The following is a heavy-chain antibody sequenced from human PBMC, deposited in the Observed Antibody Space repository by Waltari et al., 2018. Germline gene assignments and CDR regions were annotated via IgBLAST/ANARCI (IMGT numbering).Heavy chain of an antibody. V-gene: IGHV4-34*01. D-gene: IGHD1-26*01. J-gene: IGHJ3*02. CDR2: INHSGST. CDR1: GGSFSGYY. CDR3: ARRYSGSYYWDAFDI. Sequence: QVQLQQWGAGLLKPSETLSLTCDVYGGSFSGYYWSWIRQPPGKGLEWIGEINHSGSTNYNPSLKSRVTISVDTSKNQFSLKLSSVTAADTAVYYCARRYSGSYYWDAFDIWGQGTMVTVSS.